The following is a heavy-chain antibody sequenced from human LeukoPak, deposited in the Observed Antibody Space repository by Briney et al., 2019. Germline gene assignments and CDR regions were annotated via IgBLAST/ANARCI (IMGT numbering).Heavy chain of an antibody. D-gene: IGHD6-13*01. V-gene: IGHV1-2*02. CDR2: INPNSGGT. CDR1: RYTFNDYY. J-gene: IGHJ4*02. Sequence: ASVKVSCKASRYTFNDYYIQWVRQAPGQGLEWMGWINPNSGGTNYAQKFQGRVTMTRDTSISTAYMELSRLRSDDTAIYYCAREGQLVLDYWGQGTLVTVSS. CDR3: AREGQLVLDY.